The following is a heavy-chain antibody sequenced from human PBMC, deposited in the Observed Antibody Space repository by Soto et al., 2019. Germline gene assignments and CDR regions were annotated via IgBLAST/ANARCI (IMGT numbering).Heavy chain of an antibody. J-gene: IGHJ4*02. CDR3: AKDPYSGYDADVDY. CDR2: ISGSGGST. D-gene: IGHD5-12*01. Sequence: SGGSLRLSCAASGFTFSSYAMSWVRQAPGKGLEWVSAISGSGGSTYYADSVKGRFTISRDNSKNTLYLQMNSLRAEDTAVYYCAKDPYSGYDADVDYWGQGTLVTVSS. V-gene: IGHV3-23*01. CDR1: GFTFSSYA.